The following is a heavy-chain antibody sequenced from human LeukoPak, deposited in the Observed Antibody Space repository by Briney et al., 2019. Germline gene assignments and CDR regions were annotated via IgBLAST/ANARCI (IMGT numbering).Heavy chain of an antibody. Sequence: PSETLSLTCTVSGGSISSYYWSWIRQPPGKGLEWIGYIYYSGSTKYNPSLKSRVTISVDTSKNQFSLKLSSVTAADTAVYYCARWTMTFDYWGQGIVVTVSS. D-gene: IGHD2-21*02. V-gene: IGHV4-59*01. CDR3: ARWTMTFDY. CDR2: IYYSGST. CDR1: GGSISSYY. J-gene: IGHJ4*02.